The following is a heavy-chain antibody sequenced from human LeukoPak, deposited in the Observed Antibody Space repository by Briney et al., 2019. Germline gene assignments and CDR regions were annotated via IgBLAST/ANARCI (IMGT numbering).Heavy chain of an antibody. D-gene: IGHD1-26*01. J-gene: IGHJ4*02. Sequence: PGGSLRLSCAASGFTFSSYWIHWVRQAPGKGLVWVSRINSDGSSTNYADSVKGRFTISRDNTKNTLYLQMNSLRAEDTAIYYCARRSSGSPPYYFDYWGQGTLVTVSS. V-gene: IGHV3-74*01. CDR1: GFTFSSYW. CDR2: INSDGSST. CDR3: ARRSSGSPPYYFDY.